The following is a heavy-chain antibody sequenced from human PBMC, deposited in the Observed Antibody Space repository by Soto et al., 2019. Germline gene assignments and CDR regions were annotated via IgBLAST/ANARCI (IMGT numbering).Heavy chain of an antibody. J-gene: IGHJ3*02. V-gene: IGHV3-30*18. Sequence: GGSLRLSCAASGSTFSSYGMHWVRQAPGKGLEWVAVISYDGSNKYYADSVKGRFTISRDNSKNTLYLQMNSLRAEDTAVYYCAKSRDSSGYYYPFDIWGQGTMVTVSS. D-gene: IGHD3-22*01. CDR2: ISYDGSNK. CDR1: GSTFSSYG. CDR3: AKSRDSSGYYYPFDI.